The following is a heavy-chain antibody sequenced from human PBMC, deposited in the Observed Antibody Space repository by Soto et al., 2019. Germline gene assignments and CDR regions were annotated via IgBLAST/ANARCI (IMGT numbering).Heavy chain of an antibody. V-gene: IGHV3-48*03. D-gene: IGHD4-17*01. CDR2: ISSSGSTI. CDR3: ARPTTVATFQN. Sequence: PGGSLRLSCAASGFTFSSYEMNWVRQAPGKGLEWVSYISSSGSTIYYADSVKGRFTISRDNAKNSLYLQMNSLRAEDTAVYYCARPTTVATFQNWGQGTLVTVSS. CDR1: GFTFSSYE. J-gene: IGHJ1*01.